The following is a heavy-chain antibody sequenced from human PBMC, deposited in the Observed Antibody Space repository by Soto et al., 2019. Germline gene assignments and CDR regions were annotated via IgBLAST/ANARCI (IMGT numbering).Heavy chain of an antibody. CDR3: ARIFTMVRGFLPDYDFDY. J-gene: IGHJ4*02. D-gene: IGHD3-10*01. CDR1: GGTFSSYA. CDR2: IIPIIGTA. V-gene: IGHV1-69*12. Sequence: QVQLVQSGAEVKKPGSSVKVSCKASGGTFSSYAISWVRQAPGQGLEWMGGIIPIIGTANYAQKFQVRVTLPADESTSTAYMELSILRSEDTAVYCCARIFTMVRGFLPDYDFDYWGQGTLVTVSS.